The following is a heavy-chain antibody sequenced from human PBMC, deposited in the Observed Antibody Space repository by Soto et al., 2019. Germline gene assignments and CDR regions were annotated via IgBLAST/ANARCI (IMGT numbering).Heavy chain of an antibody. CDR1: GGTFSSYA. CDR2: IIPISGTA. Sequence: QVQLVQSGAEVKKPGSSVKVSCKASGGTFSSYAISWMRQAPGQGLEWMGGIIPISGTANYGQKFQGRVTITAEESTSTAYMELSSLRSEDTAVYYCARSQGSSTSLEIYYYYYYGMDVWGQGTTVTVSS. CDR3: ARSQGSSTSLEIYYYYYYGMDV. D-gene: IGHD2-2*01. V-gene: IGHV1-69*01. J-gene: IGHJ6*02.